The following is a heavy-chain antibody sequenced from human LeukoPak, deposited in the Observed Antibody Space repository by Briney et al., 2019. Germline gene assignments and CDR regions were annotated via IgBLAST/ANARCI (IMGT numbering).Heavy chain of an antibody. CDR2: IYYSGST. D-gene: IGHD3-3*01. Sequence: PSETLSLTCTVSGGSISSCCYYWGWIRQPLGKGLEWIGSIYYSGSTYYNPSLKSRVTISVDTSKNQFSVKLSSVTAADAAVYYCARHPHYDFWSAYGGFDPWGQGTLVTVSS. CDR3: ARHPHYDFWSAYGGFDP. V-gene: IGHV4-39*01. J-gene: IGHJ5*02. CDR1: GGSISSCCYY.